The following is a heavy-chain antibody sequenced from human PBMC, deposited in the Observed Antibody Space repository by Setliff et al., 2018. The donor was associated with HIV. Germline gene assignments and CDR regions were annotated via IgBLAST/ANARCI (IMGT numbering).Heavy chain of an antibody. Sequence: SETLSLTCAVYGGSFSGYYWSWIRQPPGKGLEWIGEINHSGSTNYNPSLKRRVTISVDTSKNQFSLKLSSVTAADTAVYYCARLTGIYYYDISHPTSGYYYYMDVWGKGTTVTVSS. CDR2: INHSGST. CDR1: GGSFSGYY. D-gene: IGHD3-22*01. J-gene: IGHJ6*03. V-gene: IGHV4-34*01. CDR3: ARLTGIYYYDISHPTSGYYYYMDV.